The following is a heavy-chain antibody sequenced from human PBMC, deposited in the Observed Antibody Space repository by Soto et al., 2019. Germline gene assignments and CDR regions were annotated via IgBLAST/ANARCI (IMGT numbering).Heavy chain of an antibody. D-gene: IGHD1-1*01. Sequence: GESLKISCKGSGYNFAGYWIAWVRQMPGKGLELMGIIYPSDSDTRYRPSFQGQVTISADKSISSAYLQWSSLRASDTAMYYCERGAVSTRTFDYWGQGTPVTVSS. V-gene: IGHV5-51*01. J-gene: IGHJ4*02. CDR3: ERGAVSTRTFDY. CDR2: IYPSDSDT. CDR1: GYNFAGYW.